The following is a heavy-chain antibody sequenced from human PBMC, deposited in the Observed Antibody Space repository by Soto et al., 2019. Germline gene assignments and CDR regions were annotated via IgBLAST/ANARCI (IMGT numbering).Heavy chain of an antibody. J-gene: IGHJ6*02. V-gene: IGHV1-69*06. CDR3: ARVSDFWSGYYPLYDYGMDV. CDR2: VIPIFGTA. Sequence: QVQLVQSGAEVKKPGSSVKVSCKASGGTFSSYAISWVRQAPGQGLEWMGGVIPIFGTANYAQKFQGRVTITADKSTSTAYIELSSLRSEDTAVYYCARVSDFWSGYYPLYDYGMDVLGQGTTVTVS. CDR1: GGTFSSYA. D-gene: IGHD3-3*01.